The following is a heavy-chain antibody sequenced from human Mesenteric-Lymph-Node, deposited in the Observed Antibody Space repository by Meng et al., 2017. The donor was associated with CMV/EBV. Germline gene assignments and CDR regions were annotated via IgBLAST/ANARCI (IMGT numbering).Heavy chain of an antibody. Sequence: GESLKISCKGSGYSFTSYWIGWVRQMPGKGLEWMGIIYPGDSDTRYSPSFQGQVTISADKSISTAYLQWSSLKASDTAMYYCARQPVDMVRGVNYYYYGMDVWGQGTTVTVSS. CDR2: IYPGDSDT. J-gene: IGHJ6*02. CDR1: GYSFTSYW. V-gene: IGHV5-51*01. CDR3: ARQPVDMVRGVNYYYYGMDV. D-gene: IGHD3-10*01.